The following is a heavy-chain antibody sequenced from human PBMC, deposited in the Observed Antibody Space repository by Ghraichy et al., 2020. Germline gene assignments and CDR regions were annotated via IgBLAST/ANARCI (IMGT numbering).Heavy chain of an antibody. J-gene: IGHJ6*02. V-gene: IGHV1-69*10. Sequence: AVKVSCKASGGTFDTYAINWVRQAPGQGLEWMGGIIPLLAAFTAANYAQKVQDRVTITADKNMTTVYMELRTLRSEDTAIYFCAREGLSTTHFSYNGMDVWGQGTAVTVSS. CDR2: IIPLLAAFTAA. CDR1: GGTFDTYA. D-gene: IGHD3-16*02. CDR3: AREGLSTTHFSYNGMDV.